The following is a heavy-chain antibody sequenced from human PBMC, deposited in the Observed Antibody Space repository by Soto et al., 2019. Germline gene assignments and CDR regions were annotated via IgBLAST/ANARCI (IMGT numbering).Heavy chain of an antibody. Sequence: ASVKVSCKASGYTFTSYAMHWVRQAPGQRLEWMGWINAGKGNTKYSQKFQGRVTITRDTSASTAYMELSSLRSDDTAVYYWASGQQWLVTDYYDGMDVWGQGTTVTVSS. CDR1: GYTFTSYA. D-gene: IGHD6-19*01. V-gene: IGHV1-3*01. J-gene: IGHJ6*02. CDR2: INAGKGNT. CDR3: ASGQQWLVTDYYDGMDV.